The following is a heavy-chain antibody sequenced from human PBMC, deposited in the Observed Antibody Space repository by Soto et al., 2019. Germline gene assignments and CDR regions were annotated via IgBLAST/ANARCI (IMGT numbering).Heavy chain of an antibody. CDR1: GGSLSSSSYY. J-gene: IGHJ4*02. D-gene: IGHD1-26*01. CDR2: FRYSGST. Sequence: SETLSLTCTVSGGSLSSSSYYWGWIRRPPGKGLEWIGNFRYSGSTYYNPSLKSRVTISVDTSKNHLSLKMFSVTAADTAVYYCARLYSGRYQPDYWGQGTLVTVSS. V-gene: IGHV4-39*02. CDR3: ARLYSGRYQPDY.